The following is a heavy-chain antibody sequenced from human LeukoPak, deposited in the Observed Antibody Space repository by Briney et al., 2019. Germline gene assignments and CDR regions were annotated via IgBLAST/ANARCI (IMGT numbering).Heavy chain of an antibody. Sequence: GGSLRLSCVGSGFTLNNYWMYWVRQAPGKEPIWVTRTSRDGRETVYADSVKGRFTVSRDNAKNTLYLQMTSLRVEDTAVYYCVAYEWNALDCWGQGTLVTVSS. CDR1: GFTLNNYW. CDR2: TSRDGRET. D-gene: IGHD1-20*01. CDR3: VAYEWNALDC. V-gene: IGHV3-74*01. J-gene: IGHJ4*02.